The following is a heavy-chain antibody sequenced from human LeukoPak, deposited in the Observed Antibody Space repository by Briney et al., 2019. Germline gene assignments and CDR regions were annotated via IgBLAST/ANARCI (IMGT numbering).Heavy chain of an antibody. V-gene: IGHV4-59*01. Sequence: SETLSLTCTVSGGSISSYYWSWIRQPPGKGLEWIGYIYSSGSTNYNPSLKSRVTISVDTSKNQFSLKLSSVTAADTAVYYCARDKRLVTMVRGVMDYYYYGMDVWGQGTTVTVSS. CDR3: ARDKRLVTMVRGVMDYYYYGMDV. J-gene: IGHJ6*02. CDR1: GGSISSYY. D-gene: IGHD3-10*01. CDR2: IYSSGST.